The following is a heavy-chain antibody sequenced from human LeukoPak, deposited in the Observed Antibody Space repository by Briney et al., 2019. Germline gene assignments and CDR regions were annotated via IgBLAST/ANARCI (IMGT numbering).Heavy chain of an antibody. Sequence: ASVKVSCKASGYTLTSYGISWVRQAPGQGLEWMGWISAYNGNTNYAQKLQGRVTMTTDTSTSTAYMELRSLRSDDTAVYYCARAGGCFDWLLQYYFDYWGQGTLVTVSS. CDR1: GYTLTSYG. D-gene: IGHD3-9*01. CDR3: ARAGGCFDWLLQYYFDY. J-gene: IGHJ4*02. CDR2: ISAYNGNT. V-gene: IGHV1-18*04.